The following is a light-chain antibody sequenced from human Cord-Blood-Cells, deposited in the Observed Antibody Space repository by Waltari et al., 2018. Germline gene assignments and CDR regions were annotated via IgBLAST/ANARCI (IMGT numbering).Light chain of an antibody. V-gene: IGKV1-5*01. CDR2: DAS. CDR3: QQYNSYPWT. Sequence: DIQMTQSPSTLSASVGYRVTITCRASQSISSWLAWYQQKPGKAPTLLIYDASSLESGVPSRFSGSGSGTEFTLTISSLQPDDFATYYCQQYNSYPWTFGQGTKVEIK. J-gene: IGKJ1*01. CDR1: QSISSW.